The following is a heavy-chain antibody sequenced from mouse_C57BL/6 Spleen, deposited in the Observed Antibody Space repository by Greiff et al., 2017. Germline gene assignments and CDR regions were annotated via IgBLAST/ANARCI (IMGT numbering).Heavy chain of an antibody. CDR3: TRHYYGSPWYFDV. CDR1: GYTFTDYE. J-gene: IGHJ1*03. CDR2: IDPETGCT. D-gene: IGHD1-1*01. Sequence: VQLQQSGAELVRPGASVTLSCKASGYTFTDYEMHWVKQTPVHGLEWIGAIDPETGCTAYNQKFKGKAILTADKSSSTAYMELRSLTSEDSAVYYCTRHYYGSPWYFDVWGTGTTVTVSS. V-gene: IGHV1-15*01.